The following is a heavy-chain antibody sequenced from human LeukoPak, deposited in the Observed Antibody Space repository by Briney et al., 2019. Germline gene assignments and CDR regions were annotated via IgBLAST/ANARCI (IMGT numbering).Heavy chain of an antibody. J-gene: IGHJ5*02. CDR1: GFTFSSYG. CDR3: ARKGGSGYSDWFDP. V-gene: IGHV3-33*01. CDR2: IWYDGSNK. Sequence: GGSLRLSCAASGFTFSSYGLHWVRQAPGKGLEWVAVIWYDGSNKYYADSVKGRFTISRDNSKNTLYLQMNSLRAEDTAVYYCARKGGSGYSDWFDPWGQGTLVTVSS. D-gene: IGHD3-10*01.